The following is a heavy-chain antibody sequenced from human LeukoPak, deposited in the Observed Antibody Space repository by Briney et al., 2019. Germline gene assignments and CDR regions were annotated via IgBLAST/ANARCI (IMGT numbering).Heavy chain of an antibody. J-gene: IGHJ4*02. D-gene: IGHD3-3*01. Sequence: SETLSLTCAVSGYPISSGYYWGWIRQPPGKGLEWIGSIYHSGSTYYNPSLKSRVTISVDTSENQFSLKLSSVTAADTAVYYCARLFSGVLDYWGQGTLVTVSS. V-gene: IGHV4-38-2*01. CDR1: GYPISSGYY. CDR2: IYHSGST. CDR3: ARLFSGVLDY.